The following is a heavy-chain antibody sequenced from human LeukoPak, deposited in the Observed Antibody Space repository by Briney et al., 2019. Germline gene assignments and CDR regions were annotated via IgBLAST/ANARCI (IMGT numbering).Heavy chain of an antibody. CDR3: AGVLRYFDWLPNYYFDY. CDR2: IYYSGST. J-gene: IGHJ4*02. V-gene: IGHV4-39*07. CDR1: GGSISSSSYY. Sequence: PSETLSLTCTVSGGSISSSSYYWGWIRQPPGKGLEWIGSIYYSGSTYYNPSLKSRVTISVDTSKNQFSLKLSSVTAADTAVYYCAGVLRYFDWLPNYYFDYWGQGTLVTVSS. D-gene: IGHD3-9*01.